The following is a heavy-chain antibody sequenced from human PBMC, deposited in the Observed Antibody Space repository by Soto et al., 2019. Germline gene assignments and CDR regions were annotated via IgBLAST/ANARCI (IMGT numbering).Heavy chain of an antibody. Sequence: PGGSLRLSCAASGFTVINTYMGWFRQAPGRGLEWVSLFYSGDSTYYADSVKGRFTISRDNSRATLYLQMNSLRAEDTASEYCASSRGTYNDCWGQGTLVTVAS. J-gene: IGHJ4*02. D-gene: IGHD3-16*01. CDR2: FYSGDST. CDR3: ASSRGTYNDC. CDR1: GFTVINTY. V-gene: IGHV3-66*01.